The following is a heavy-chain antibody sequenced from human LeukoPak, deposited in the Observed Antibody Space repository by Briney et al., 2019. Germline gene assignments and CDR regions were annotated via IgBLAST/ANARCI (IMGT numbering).Heavy chain of an antibody. CDR1: GFTFSSYS. Sequence: GGSLRLSCAASGFTFSSYSMNWVRQAPGKGLEWVSYISSSSSTIYYADSVKGRFTISRDNAKNSLYLQMNSLRAEDTAVYYCARRGYYDSSGPFDYWGQGTLVTVSS. CDR2: ISSSSSTI. V-gene: IGHV3-48*04. J-gene: IGHJ4*02. CDR3: ARRGYYDSSGPFDY. D-gene: IGHD3-22*01.